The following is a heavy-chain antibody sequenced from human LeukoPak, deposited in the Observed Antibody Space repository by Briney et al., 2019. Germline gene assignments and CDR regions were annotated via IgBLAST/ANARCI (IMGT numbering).Heavy chain of an antibody. CDR3: AKGQLVYGSGSYLNY. CDR2: INYSGST. V-gene: IGHV4-34*01. Sequence: SETLSLTCAVYGASFSGYYWSWIRQPPGKGLEWIGEINYSGSTNYNPPLKSRVTISVDTSKNQFSLKLSSVTAADTAVYYGAKGQLVYGSGSYLNYWGQGTLVTVSS. D-gene: IGHD3-10*01. J-gene: IGHJ4*02. CDR1: GASFSGYY.